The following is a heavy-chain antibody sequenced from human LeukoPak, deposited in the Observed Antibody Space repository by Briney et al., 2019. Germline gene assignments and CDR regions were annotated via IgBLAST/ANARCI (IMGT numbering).Heavy chain of an antibody. CDR2: IRSDGSIT. D-gene: IGHD1-26*01. CDR1: GFTFSGYW. V-gene: IGHV3-74*01. Sequence: GGSLRLSCAASGFTFSGYWMHWVRQAPGKGLAWVSVIRSDGSITTYADSVKGRFAISRDTAKNTLYLQMNSLRAEDTAVYYCARDGRSGNFDKWGQGTLVSVSS. CDR3: ARDGRSGNFDK. J-gene: IGHJ4*02.